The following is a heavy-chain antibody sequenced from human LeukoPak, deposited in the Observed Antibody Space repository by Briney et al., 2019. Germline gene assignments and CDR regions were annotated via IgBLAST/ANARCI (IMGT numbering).Heavy chain of an antibody. V-gene: IGHV4-59*01. Sequence: SETLSLTCTVSGDSISYYYWSWIRQPPGKGLEYIGYIYGSGSASYNPSLKSQITMSVDTSKNQFSLKLSSVTAADTAVYYCARVHAPRRGVDYWGQGTLVTVSS. CDR1: GDSISYYY. J-gene: IGHJ4*02. CDR2: IYGSGSA. CDR3: ARVHAPRRGVDY.